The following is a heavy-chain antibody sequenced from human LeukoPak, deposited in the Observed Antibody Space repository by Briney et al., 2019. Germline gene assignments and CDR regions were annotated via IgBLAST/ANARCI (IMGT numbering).Heavy chain of an antibody. CDR3: ARHSYGSGNPTFDY. V-gene: IGHV5-10-1*01. D-gene: IGHD3-10*01. CDR2: IDPSDSYT. J-gene: IGHJ4*02. Sequence: RIDPSDSYTSYSPSFQGHVTISADKSISTAYLQWSSLKASDTAMYYCARHSYGSGNPTFDYWGQGTLVTVSS.